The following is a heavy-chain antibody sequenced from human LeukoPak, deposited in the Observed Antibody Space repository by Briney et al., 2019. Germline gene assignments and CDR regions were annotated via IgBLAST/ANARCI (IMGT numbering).Heavy chain of an antibody. CDR1: GGSFSGYY. CDR3: ARVVVSSGWYVPTSE. J-gene: IGHJ4*02. CDR2: INHSGST. V-gene: IGHV4-34*01. Sequence: PSETLSLTCAVYGGSFSGYYWSWIRQPPGKGLEWIGEINHSGSTNYNPSLKSRVTISVDTSKNQFSLKLSSVTAAATAVYYCARVVVSSGWYVPTSEWGQGTLVTVSS. D-gene: IGHD6-19*01.